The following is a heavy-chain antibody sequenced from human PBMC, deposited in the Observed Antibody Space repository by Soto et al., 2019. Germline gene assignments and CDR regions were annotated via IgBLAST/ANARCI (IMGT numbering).Heavy chain of an antibody. CDR1: GFTFSSYG. Sequence: QVQLVESGGGVVQPGRSLRLSCAASGFTFSSYGMHWVRQAPGKGLEWVAVISYDGSNKYYADSVKGRFTISRDNSKNTLYLQMNSLRAEGTAVYYCAKDQVLSPADGMDVWGQGTTVTVSS. CDR2: ISYDGSNK. J-gene: IGHJ6*02. V-gene: IGHV3-30*18. CDR3: AKDQVLSPADGMDV. D-gene: IGHD2-15*01.